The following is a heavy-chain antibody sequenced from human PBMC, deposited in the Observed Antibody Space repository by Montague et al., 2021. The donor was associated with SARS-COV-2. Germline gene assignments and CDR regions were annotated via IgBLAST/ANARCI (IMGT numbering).Heavy chain of an antibody. D-gene: IGHD3-22*01. CDR1: GASISSSSYY. J-gene: IGHJ4*02. Sequence: SETLSLTCTVSGASISSSSYYWGWIRQPPGKGLEWIGSIYYSGSTYYNPSLKSRVTISVDTSKNQFSLKLSSVTAADTAVYYCARHGKTRIAMIVVVIGYFDYWGQGTPVTVSS. V-gene: IGHV4-39*01. CDR3: ARHGKTRIAMIVVVIGYFDY. CDR2: IYYSGST.